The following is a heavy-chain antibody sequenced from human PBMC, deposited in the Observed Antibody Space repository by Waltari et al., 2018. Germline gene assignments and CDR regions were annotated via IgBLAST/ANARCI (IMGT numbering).Heavy chain of an antibody. V-gene: IGHV1-69*01. Sequence: QVQLVQSGAEVKKPGSSVKVSCKASGGTFSSYAISWVRQAPGQGLEWMGGIIPIFGTANYAQKFQGRATITADESTSTAYMELSSLRSEDTAVYYCAREYYDSSGYYLNWFDPWGQGTLVTVSS. D-gene: IGHD3-22*01. CDR1: GGTFSSYA. CDR2: IIPIFGTA. CDR3: AREYYDSSGYYLNWFDP. J-gene: IGHJ5*02.